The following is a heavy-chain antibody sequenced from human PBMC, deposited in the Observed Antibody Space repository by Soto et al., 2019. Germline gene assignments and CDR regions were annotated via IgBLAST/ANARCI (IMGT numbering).Heavy chain of an antibody. D-gene: IGHD5-12*01. CDR3: ARDPARDIVPTIPGQGAFDI. V-gene: IGHV3-11*06. J-gene: IGHJ3*02. Sequence: PGGSLTLSCAASVFTFSSYDMSWFCQAPGKGLEWVSYISGSSGNTNYADSVKGRFTISRDNAKNSLYLQMNSLRAEDTAVYYCARDPARDIVPTIPGQGAFDIRGQGTMVTL. CDR1: VFTFSSYD. CDR2: ISGSSGNT.